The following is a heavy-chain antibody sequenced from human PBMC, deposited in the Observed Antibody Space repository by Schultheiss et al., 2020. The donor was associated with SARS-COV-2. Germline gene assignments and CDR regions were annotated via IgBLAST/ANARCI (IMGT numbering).Heavy chain of an antibody. CDR3: ARLGSGSHYNVLDY. D-gene: IGHD3-10*01. CDR2: IYPGDSDT. J-gene: IGHJ4*02. V-gene: IGHV5-51*01. Sequence: WVRQSPGKGLEWMGIIYPGDSDTRYSPSFQGQVTISADKSISTAYLQWSSLKASDTAMYYCARLGSGSHYNVLDYWGQGTLVTVSS.